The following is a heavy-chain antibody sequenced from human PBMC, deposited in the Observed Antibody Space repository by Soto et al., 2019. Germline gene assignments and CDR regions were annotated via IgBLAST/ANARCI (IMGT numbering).Heavy chain of an antibody. J-gene: IGHJ4*02. V-gene: IGHV4-4*07. CDR3: ARDIGSYAYGEGY. D-gene: IGHD3-10*01. CDR1: GDSISSHY. Sequence: SETLSLTCTVSGDSISSHYWSWIRQPAGKGLEWIGRVYSSGTTDYNPSLNSRATLSVETSKNQFSLKLSSVTAADTAVYYCARDIGSYAYGEGYWGQGIQVTVSS. CDR2: VYSSGTT.